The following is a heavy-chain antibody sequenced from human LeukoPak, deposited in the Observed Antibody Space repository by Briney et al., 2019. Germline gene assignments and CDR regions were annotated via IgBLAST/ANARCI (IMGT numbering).Heavy chain of an antibody. CDR2: IYYSGST. J-gene: IGHJ3*02. CDR1: GGSISSSSYY. CDR3: ARDGLNWGKLYLGIDI. V-gene: IGHV4-39*02. D-gene: IGHD7-27*01. Sequence: SETLSLTCTVSGGSISSSSYYWGWIRQPPGKGLEWIGSIYYSGSTYYNPSLKSRVTISVDTSKNQFSLKLSSVTAADTAVYYCARDGLNWGKLYLGIDIWGQGTMVTVSS.